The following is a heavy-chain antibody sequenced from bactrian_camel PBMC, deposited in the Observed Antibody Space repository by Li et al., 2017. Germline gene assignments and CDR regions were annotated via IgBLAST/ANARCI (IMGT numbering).Heavy chain of an antibody. CDR3: VTDGGYGGTWSLRAAK. CDR2: TGSGRGST. CDR1: GFTFSSYG. V-gene: IGHV3S40*01. Sequence: GGLVHPGGSLRLSSEASGFTFSSYGMSWVRQAPGKGLEWLSSTGSGRGSTFYADSVKGRFISSEYNGANTLDLQMSSLKPEDTAVYYCVTDGGYGGTWSLRAAKLGPGDPGHRL. D-gene: IGHD6*01. J-gene: IGHJ4*01.